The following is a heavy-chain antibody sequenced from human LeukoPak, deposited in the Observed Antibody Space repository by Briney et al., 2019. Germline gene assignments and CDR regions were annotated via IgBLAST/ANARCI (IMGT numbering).Heavy chain of an antibody. CDR2: ISAYNGNT. V-gene: IGHV1-18*01. D-gene: IGHD2-2*01. CDR3: ARSRGDIVVVPAAKLYNWFDP. J-gene: IGHJ5*02. CDR1: GYTFTSYG. Sequence: GASVKVSFKASGYTFTSYGISWVRQAPGQGLEWMGWISAYNGNTNYAQKLQGRVTMTTDTSTSTAYMELRSLRSDDTAVYYCARSRGDIVVVPAAKLYNWFDPWGQGTLVTVSS.